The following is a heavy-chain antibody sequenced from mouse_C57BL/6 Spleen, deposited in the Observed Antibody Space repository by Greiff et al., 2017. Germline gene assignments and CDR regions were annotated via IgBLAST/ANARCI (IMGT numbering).Heavy chain of an antibody. CDR2: INPGSGGT. Sequence: QVQLKESGAELVRPGTSVKVSCKASGYAFTNYLIEWVKQRPGQGLEWIGVINPGSGGTNYNEKFKGKATLTADKSSSTAYMQLSSLTSEDSAVYFGAREETVVAFDYWGQGTTLTVSS. V-gene: IGHV1-54*01. CDR3: AREETVVAFDY. J-gene: IGHJ2*01. D-gene: IGHD1-1*01. CDR1: GYAFTNYL.